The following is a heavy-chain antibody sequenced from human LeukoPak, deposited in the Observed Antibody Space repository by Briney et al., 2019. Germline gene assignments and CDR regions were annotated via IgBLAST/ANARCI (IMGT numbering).Heavy chain of an antibody. Sequence: SETLSLTCAVSGGSMRNYYWSGIRQPPGKGLEWIGYTYDSGSSSYSPSLRSRVSISIDTSKNQFSLNLSSVTAADTAVYYCARGWASSWYYFDFWGQGTLVTVSS. D-gene: IGHD2-2*01. J-gene: IGHJ4*02. CDR2: TYDSGSS. CDR1: GGSMRNYY. CDR3: ARGWASSWYYFDF. V-gene: IGHV4-59*01.